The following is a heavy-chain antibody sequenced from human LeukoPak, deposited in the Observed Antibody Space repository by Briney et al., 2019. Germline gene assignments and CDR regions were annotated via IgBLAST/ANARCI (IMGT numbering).Heavy chain of an antibody. CDR2: ISSSSSYI. Sequence: GGPLRLSCAASGFTFSIYTMNWVRQSPGKGLEWVSSISSSSSYIYYADSVKGRFTISRDNAKNSLYLQMNSLRAEDTAVYYCARETGEVYWFDPWGQGTLVTVSS. V-gene: IGHV3-21*01. CDR3: ARETGEVYWFDP. J-gene: IGHJ5*02. D-gene: IGHD7-27*01. CDR1: GFTFSIYT.